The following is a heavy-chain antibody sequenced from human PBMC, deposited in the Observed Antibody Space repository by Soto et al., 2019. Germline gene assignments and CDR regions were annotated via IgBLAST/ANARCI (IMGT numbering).Heavy chain of an antibody. Sequence: QVQLQESGPGLVKPSQTLSLTCTVSGGSISSGDYYWSWIRQPPGKGLEWIGYIYYSGSTYYNPSLKSRVTISVDTSKNQFSLKLSSVTAADTALYYCARQDTAMVTWFDPWGQGTLVTVSS. CDR2: IYYSGST. CDR3: ARQDTAMVTWFDP. V-gene: IGHV4-30-4*01. J-gene: IGHJ5*02. CDR1: GGSISSGDYY. D-gene: IGHD5-18*01.